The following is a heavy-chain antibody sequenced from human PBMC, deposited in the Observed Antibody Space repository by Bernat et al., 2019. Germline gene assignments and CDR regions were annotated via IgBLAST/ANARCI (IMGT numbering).Heavy chain of an antibody. CDR1: GFTFSSYA. CDR2: ISGSGGST. D-gene: IGHD3-10*01. J-gene: IGHJ5*02. V-gene: IGHV3-23*01. CDR3: AKVGYYGSGSYYNQRNWFDP. Sequence: EVQLLESGGGLVQPGGSLRLSCAASGFTFSSYAMSWVRQAPGKGLEWVSAISGSGGSTYYADSVKGRFTISRDNSKNTLYLQMNSLRAEDTAVYYCAKVGYYGSGSYYNQRNWFDPWGHGTLVTVSS.